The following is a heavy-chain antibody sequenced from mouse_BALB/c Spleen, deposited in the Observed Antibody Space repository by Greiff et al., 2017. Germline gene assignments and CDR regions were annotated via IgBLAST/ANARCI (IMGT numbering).Heavy chain of an antibody. D-gene: IGHD2-2*01. CDR1: GFTFSSFG. J-gene: IGHJ2*01. Sequence: EVKVEESGGGLVQPGGSRKLSCAASGFTFSSFGMHWVRQAPEKGLEWVAYISSGSSTIYYADTVKGRFTISRDNPKNTLFLQMTSLRSEDTAMYYCARGGYGYAYDYRGQGTTLTVSS. V-gene: IGHV5-17*02. CDR2: ISSGSSTI. CDR3: ARGGYGYAYDY.